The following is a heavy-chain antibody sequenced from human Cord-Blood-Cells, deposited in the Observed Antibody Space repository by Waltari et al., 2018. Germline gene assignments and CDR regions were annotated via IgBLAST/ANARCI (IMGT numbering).Heavy chain of an antibody. D-gene: IGHD1-1*01. CDR3: ARGKPGDNWGIIASLFDY. Sequence: QVQLVQSGAEVKKPGASVKVSCKASGYTFTGYYMHWVRQAPGQGLEWMGWINPNSGGTNYAQKFQGRVTMTRDTSISTAYMELSRLRSDDTAVYYCARGKPGDNWGIIASLFDYWGQGTLVTVSS. V-gene: IGHV1-2*02. CDR2: INPNSGGT. J-gene: IGHJ4*02. CDR1: GYTFTGYY.